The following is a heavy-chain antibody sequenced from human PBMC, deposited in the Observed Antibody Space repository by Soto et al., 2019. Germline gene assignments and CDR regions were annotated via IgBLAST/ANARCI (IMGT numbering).Heavy chain of an antibody. J-gene: IGHJ4*02. Sequence: QVQLQESGPGLVKPSETLFVTCTVSGGSTDSLYWSWVRQPPGKGLEWIGYVYYSGSTTYNPSLKSRVIVSIDTSKNQFSLKLTSVTAADTAVYYCARQGYYDLLSGYYLFDYWGQGILVTVSS. CDR1: GGSTDSLY. CDR2: VYYSGST. D-gene: IGHD3-3*01. CDR3: ARQGYYDLLSGYYLFDY. V-gene: IGHV4-59*08.